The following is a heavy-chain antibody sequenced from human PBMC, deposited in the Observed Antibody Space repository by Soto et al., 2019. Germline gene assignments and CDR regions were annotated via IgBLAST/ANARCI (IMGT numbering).Heavy chain of an antibody. V-gene: IGHV4-61*01. D-gene: IGHD3-22*01. J-gene: IGHJ4*02. CDR1: GGSVSSGSYY. CDR3: ARGGATSYYDREFDH. Sequence: SETLSLTCTVSGGSVSSGSYYWSWIRQPPGKGLEWIGYIYDTGSTNHNPSLKSRVTISVDTSKNQFSLKLSSVTAADTAVYYCARGGATSYYDREFDHWGQGTLVTVSS. CDR2: IYDTGST.